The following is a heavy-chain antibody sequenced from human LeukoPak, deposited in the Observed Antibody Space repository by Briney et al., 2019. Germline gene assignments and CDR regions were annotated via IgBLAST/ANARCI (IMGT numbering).Heavy chain of an antibody. CDR3: AKLTSGSGSSALFDY. CDR2: ISGSGGST. D-gene: IGHD3-10*01. V-gene: IGHV3-23*01. Sequence: GGSLRLSCAASGFTFSSYAMSWVRQAPGKGLERVSAISGSGGSTYYADSVKGRFTISRDNSKNTLYLQMNSLRAEDTAVYYCAKLTSGSGSSALFDYWGQGTPVTVSS. J-gene: IGHJ4*02. CDR1: GFTFSSYA.